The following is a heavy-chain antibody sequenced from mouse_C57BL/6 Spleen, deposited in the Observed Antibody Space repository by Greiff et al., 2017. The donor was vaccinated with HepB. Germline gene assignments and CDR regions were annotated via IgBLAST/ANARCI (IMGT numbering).Heavy chain of an antibody. D-gene: IGHD1-1*01. V-gene: IGHV1-80*01. CDR1: GYAFSSYW. CDR3: ARWIPGRGGNYAMDY. J-gene: IGHJ4*01. CDR2: IYPGDGDT. Sequence: VQLQQSGAELVKPGASVKISCKASGYAFSSYWMNWVKQRPGKGLEWIGQIYPGDGDTNYNGKFKGKATLTADKSSSTAYMQLSSLTSEDSAVYFCARWIPGRGGNYAMDYWGQGTSVTVSS.